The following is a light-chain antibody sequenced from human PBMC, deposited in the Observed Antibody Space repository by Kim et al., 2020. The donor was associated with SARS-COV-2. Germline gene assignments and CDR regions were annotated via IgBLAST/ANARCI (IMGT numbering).Light chain of an antibody. J-gene: IGLJ3*02. CDR3: AAWDDSLSGWV. Sequence: GQRGTIPCSGSSSNSVSNYVDWYQQRPGTAPKLRIYRKKQRPSGVPYRFSGSKSGTSASLAISGLRSEDEAYYYCAAWDDSLSGWVFGGGTKLTVL. CDR2: RKK. V-gene: IGLV1-47*01. CDR1: SSNSVSNY.